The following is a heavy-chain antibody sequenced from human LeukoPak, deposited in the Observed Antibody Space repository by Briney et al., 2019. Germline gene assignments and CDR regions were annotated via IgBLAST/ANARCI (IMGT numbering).Heavy chain of an antibody. CDR2: INPNSGGT. D-gene: IGHD3-10*01. V-gene: IGHV1-2*02. Sequence: ASVKVSCKASGYTFTGYYMHWVRQAPGQGLEWMGWINPNSGGTNYAQKFQGRVTMTRDTSISTAYMELSRLRSDDTAVYYCARAAPLWFGELPIDYWGQGTLVTVSS. CDR3: ARAAPLWFGELPIDY. J-gene: IGHJ4*02. CDR1: GYTFTGYY.